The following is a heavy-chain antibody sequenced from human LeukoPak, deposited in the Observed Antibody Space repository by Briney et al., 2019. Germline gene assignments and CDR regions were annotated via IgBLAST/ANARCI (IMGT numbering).Heavy chain of an antibody. D-gene: IGHD3-10*01. J-gene: IGHJ4*02. Sequence: GASVKVSCKASGYTFTSYGISWVRQAPGQGLEWMGWISAYNGNTNYAQKLQGRVTMTTDTSTSTAYMELRSLRSDDTAVYYCARGLAMVRGVIRGAFDYWGQGTLVTVSS. CDR3: ARGLAMVRGVIRGAFDY. CDR1: GYTFTSYG. CDR2: ISAYNGNT. V-gene: IGHV1-18*01.